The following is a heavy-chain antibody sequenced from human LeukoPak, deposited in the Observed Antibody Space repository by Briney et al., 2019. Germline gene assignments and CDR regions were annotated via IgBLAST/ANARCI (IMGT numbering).Heavy chain of an antibody. D-gene: IGHD6-19*01. CDR1: GFTFGDYG. CDR3: AKEGYSSGKKSFDY. CDR2: IRSKASGGTT. J-gene: IGHJ4*02. V-gene: IGHV3-49*04. Sequence: GGSLRLSCTTSGFTFGDYGMSWVRQAPGKGLEWVGFIRSKASGGTTEYAASVKGRFTISRDDSKSIAYLQMNSLRAEDTAVYYCAKEGYSSGKKSFDYWGQGTLVTVSS.